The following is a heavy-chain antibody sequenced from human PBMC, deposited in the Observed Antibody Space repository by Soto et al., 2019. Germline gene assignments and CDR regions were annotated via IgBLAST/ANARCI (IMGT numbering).Heavy chain of an antibody. J-gene: IGHJ4*02. CDR3: TRETPREQGPLDV. Sequence: QVQLQESGPGLVKPSGTLSLTCAVSSGFINSNKWWAWVRQSPGKGLEWVGEISTSGNAKYNPSLGSRVTISMDKALDRFYLRLRSVTAADTAMYYCTRETPREQGPLDVWGQGIMVTISS. V-gene: IGHV4-4*02. CDR1: SGFINSNKW. CDR2: ISTSGNA. D-gene: IGHD1-26*01.